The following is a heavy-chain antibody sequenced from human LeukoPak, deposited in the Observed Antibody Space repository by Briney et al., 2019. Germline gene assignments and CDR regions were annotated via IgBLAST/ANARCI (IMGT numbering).Heavy chain of an antibody. CDR2: ISGSGART. CDR1: GFTFSNYA. CDR3: AKALWFGELFPLIFDY. D-gene: IGHD3-10*01. V-gene: IGHV3-23*01. J-gene: IGHJ4*02. Sequence: GGSLRLSCAASGFTFSNYAMSWVRQAPGKGLEWVSGISGSGARTDYADFVKGRFTISRDNSKNTLYLQMNSLRAEDTAVYYCAKALWFGELFPLIFDYWGQGTLVTVSS.